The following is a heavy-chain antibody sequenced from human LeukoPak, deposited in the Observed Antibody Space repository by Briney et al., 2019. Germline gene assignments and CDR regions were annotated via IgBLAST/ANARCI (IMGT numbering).Heavy chain of an antibody. J-gene: IGHJ5*02. CDR1: GGTFSSYA. D-gene: IGHD3-9*01. CDR2: IIPIFGTA. Sequence: SVKVSCKASGGTFSSYAISWVRQAPGQGLEWMGGIIPIFGTANYAQKFQGRVTITADESTSTAYIELSSLRSEDTAVYYCARDPLSVYDILTGPLGHWGQGTLVTVSS. CDR3: ARDPLSVYDILTGPLGH. V-gene: IGHV1-69*13.